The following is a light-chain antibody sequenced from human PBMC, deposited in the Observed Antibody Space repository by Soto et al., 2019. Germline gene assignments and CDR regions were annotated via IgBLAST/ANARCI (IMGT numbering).Light chain of an antibody. J-gene: IGKJ1*01. V-gene: IGKV1-39*01. CDR3: QQSYSTTHT. CDR1: QSISIY. Sequence: DIQITQSPSTLSGSVGDRVTITCRASQSISIYLNWYQQKPGKAPRVLIYAATSLQSGVPSRFSGGGAGADCTRTVSSLQPEDFETDYCQQSYSTTHTFGQGTKVDIK. CDR2: AAT.